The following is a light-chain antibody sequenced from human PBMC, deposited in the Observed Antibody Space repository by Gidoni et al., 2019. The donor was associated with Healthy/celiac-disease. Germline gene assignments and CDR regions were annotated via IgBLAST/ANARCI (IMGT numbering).Light chain of an antibody. CDR2: VAS. J-gene: IGKJ2*01. CDR3: QQYGSSPPKYT. V-gene: IGKV3-20*01. CDR1: QSVSSSY. Sequence: DIVLTQSPATLSLSPGERATLSCRASQSVSSSYLAWYQQKPGQAPRLLIYVASSRATGIPDRFSGSGSGTDFTLTISRLEPEDFAVYYCQQYGSSPPKYTFGQGTKLEIK.